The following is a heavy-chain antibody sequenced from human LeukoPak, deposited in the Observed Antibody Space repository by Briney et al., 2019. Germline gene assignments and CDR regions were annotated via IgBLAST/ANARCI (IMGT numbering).Heavy chain of an antibody. J-gene: IGHJ4*02. Sequence: SETLSLTCTVSGGSISSSSYYWGWIRQPPGKGLEWIGSIYYGGSTYYNPSLKSRVTISVDTSKNQFSLKLSSVTAADTAVYYCARRRMVRGVIISHQPVDYWGQGTLVTVSS. CDR1: GGSISSSSYY. CDR2: IYYGGST. CDR3: ARRRMVRGVIISHQPVDY. V-gene: IGHV4-39*01. D-gene: IGHD3-10*01.